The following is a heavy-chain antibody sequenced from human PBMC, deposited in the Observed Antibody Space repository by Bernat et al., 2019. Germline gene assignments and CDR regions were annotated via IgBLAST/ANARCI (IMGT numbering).Heavy chain of an antibody. CDR3: ASNRHRPIAVAGTEVDY. CDR2: ISYNGSKK. CDR1: GFTFSSYA. D-gene: IGHD6-19*01. Sequence: QVQLVESGGGVVQPGRSLRLSCAASGFTFSSYAMHWVRQAPGKGLEGVAVISYNGSKKNYAESVKGRLTISRDNSKNTLCLQMNSLRAEDTAVYYCASNRHRPIAVAGTEVDYWGQGTLVTVSS. V-gene: IGHV3-30-3*01. J-gene: IGHJ4*02.